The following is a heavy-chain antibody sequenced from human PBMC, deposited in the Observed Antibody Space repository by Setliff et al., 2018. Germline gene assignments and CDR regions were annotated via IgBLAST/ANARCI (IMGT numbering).Heavy chain of an antibody. V-gene: IGHV3-72*01. Sequence: GGSLRLSCSASGFIFSDPYMDWVRQAPGKGLEWVARIQNKAAGYGTQHAASVKGRFYISRDDSKNSLYLQMNSLKIEDTAMYYCTRDWDAALANWGQGTPVTVSS. D-gene: IGHD5-18*01. CDR1: GFIFSDPY. J-gene: IGHJ4*02. CDR2: IQNKAAGYGT. CDR3: TRDWDAALAN.